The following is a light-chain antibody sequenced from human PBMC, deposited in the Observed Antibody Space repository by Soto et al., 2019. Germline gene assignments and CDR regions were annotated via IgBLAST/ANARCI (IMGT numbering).Light chain of an antibody. CDR1: SSDVGGYNY. CDR2: EVT. J-gene: IGLJ3*02. V-gene: IGLV2-14*01. CDR3: SSYTSSSTPV. Sequence: QSALTQPASVSGSPGQSITISCTGTSSDVGGYNYVSWYQQHPVKAPKLMIYEVTNRPSGVSNRFSGSKSGNTASLTISGLQAEDEADYYCSSYTSSSTPVFGGGTKLTVL.